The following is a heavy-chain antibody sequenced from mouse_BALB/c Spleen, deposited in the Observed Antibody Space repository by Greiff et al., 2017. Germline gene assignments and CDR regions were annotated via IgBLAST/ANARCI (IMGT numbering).Heavy chain of an antibody. CDR3: ARWGRESY. CDR2: INPSTGYT. Sequence: VKLMESGAELAKPGASVKMSCKASGYTFTSYWMHWVKQRPGQGLEWIGYINPSTGYTEYNQKFKDKATLTADKSSSTAYMQLSSLTSEDSAVYYCARWGRESYWGQGTTLTVSS. CDR1: GYTFTSYW. V-gene: IGHV1-7*01. J-gene: IGHJ2*01.